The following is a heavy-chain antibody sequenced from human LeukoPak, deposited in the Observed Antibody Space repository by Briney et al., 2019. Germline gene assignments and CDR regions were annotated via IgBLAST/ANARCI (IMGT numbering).Heavy chain of an antibody. CDR3: AKVDCSSTSCYGWGAFDI. J-gene: IGHJ3*02. V-gene: IGHV3-9*01. CDR2: ISRNSGSI. D-gene: IGHD2-2*01. Sequence: GRSLRLSCAASGFTFDDYAMHWVRQAPGKGLEWVSGISRNSGSIGYADSVKGRFTISRDNAKNSLYLQMNSLRAEDTALYYCAKVDCSSTSCYGWGAFDIWGQGTMVTVSS. CDR1: GFTFDDYA.